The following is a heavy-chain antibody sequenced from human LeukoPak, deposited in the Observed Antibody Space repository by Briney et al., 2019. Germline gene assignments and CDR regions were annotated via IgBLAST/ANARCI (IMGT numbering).Heavy chain of an antibody. Sequence: PGGSLRLSCAASGFTVSSYEMNWVRQAPGKGLGWVSYISSGGSTIYYADSVKGRFTISRDNAKNSLYLQMSSLRDEDTAVYYCGPRPFQHWGQGTLVTVSS. CDR2: ISSGGSTI. V-gene: IGHV3-48*03. CDR1: GFTVSSYE. CDR3: GPRPFQH. J-gene: IGHJ1*01.